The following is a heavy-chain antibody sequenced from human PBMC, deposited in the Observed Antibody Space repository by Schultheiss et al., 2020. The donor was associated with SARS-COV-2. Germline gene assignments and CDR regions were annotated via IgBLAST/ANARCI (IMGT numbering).Heavy chain of an antibody. V-gene: IGHV4-31*03. J-gene: IGHJ6*02. CDR3: ARAPSRGVLRILSGGMDV. Sequence: SETLSLTCTVSGGSISSGGYYWSWIRQPPGKGLEWIGYIYYSGSTYYNPSLKSRVTISVDTSKNQFSLKLSSVTAADTAVYYCARAPSRGVLRILSGGMDVWGQGTTVTVSS. CDR1: GGSISSGGYY. CDR2: IYYSGST. D-gene: IGHD1-26*01.